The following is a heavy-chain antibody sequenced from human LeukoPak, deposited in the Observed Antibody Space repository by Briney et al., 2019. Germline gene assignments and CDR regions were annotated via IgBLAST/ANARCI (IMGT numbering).Heavy chain of an antibody. CDR2: INHSGST. CDR1: GGSFSGYY. V-gene: IGHV4-34*01. D-gene: IGHD7-27*01. CDR3: ARQPLGSLDY. Sequence: SETLSLTCAVYGGSFSGYYWSWIRQPPGKGLEWIGEINHSGSTNYNPALKSRVTISVDTSKNQFSLKLSSVTAADTAVYYCARQPLGSLDYWGQGTLVTVSS. J-gene: IGHJ4*02.